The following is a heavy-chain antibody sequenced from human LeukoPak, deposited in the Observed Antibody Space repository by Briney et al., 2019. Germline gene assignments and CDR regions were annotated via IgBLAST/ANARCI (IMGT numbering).Heavy chain of an antibody. CDR1: GYTFTGYY. J-gene: IGHJ5*02. D-gene: IGHD6-6*01. Sequence: GASVKVSCKASGYTFTGYYMHWVRQAPGQGLVWMGWINPNSGDTNYAQKFQGRVTMTRGTSISTAYMELSSLRSDDTAVYYCARRSTSSWSWFDPWGQGTLVTVSS. V-gene: IGHV1-2*02. CDR2: INPNSGDT. CDR3: ARRSTSSWSWFDP.